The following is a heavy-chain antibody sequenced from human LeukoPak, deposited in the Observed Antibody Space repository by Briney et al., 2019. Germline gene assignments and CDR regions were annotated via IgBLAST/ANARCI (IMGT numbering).Heavy chain of an antibody. CDR2: IKSKTDGGTT. D-gene: IGHD3-9*01. CDR3: TTEKGSQQLRYFDWLFDAGYYYYYMDV. J-gene: IGHJ6*03. CDR1: GGSISSYY. Sequence: SSETLSLTCTVSGGSISSYYWSWIRQAPGKGLEWVGRIKSKTDGGTTDYAAPVKGRFTISRDDSKNTLYLQMNSLKTEDTAVYYCTTEKGSQQLRYFDWLFDAGYYYYYMDVWGKGTTVTISS. V-gene: IGHV3-15*01.